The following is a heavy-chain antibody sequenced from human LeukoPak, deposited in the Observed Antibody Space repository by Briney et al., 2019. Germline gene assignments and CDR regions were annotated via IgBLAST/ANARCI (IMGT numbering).Heavy chain of an antibody. CDR3: ARDGDGYRPPIDY. Sequence: ASVKVSCKASGYTLTSYAMNWVRQAPGQGLEWMGWIHTNTGNPTYAQGFTGRFVFSLDTSVSTAYLQISSLKAEDTAVYYCARDGDGYRPPIDYWGQGTLVTVSS. CDR2: IHTNTGNP. V-gene: IGHV7-4-1*02. D-gene: IGHD5-24*01. J-gene: IGHJ4*02. CDR1: GYTLTSYA.